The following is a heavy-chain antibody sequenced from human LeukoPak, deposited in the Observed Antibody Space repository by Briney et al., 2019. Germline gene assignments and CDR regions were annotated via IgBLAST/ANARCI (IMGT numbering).Heavy chain of an antibody. CDR3: ARRGLYYYGSGSGYNWFDP. CDR1: GGSFSGYY. CDR2: INHSGST. Sequence: SETLSLTCAVYGGSFSGYYWSWIRQPPGKGLEWIGEINHSGSTNYNPSLKSRVTISVDTSKNQFSLKLSSVTAAHTAVYYCARRGLYYYGSGSGYNWFDPWGQGTLVTVSS. V-gene: IGHV4-34*01. D-gene: IGHD3-10*01. J-gene: IGHJ5*02.